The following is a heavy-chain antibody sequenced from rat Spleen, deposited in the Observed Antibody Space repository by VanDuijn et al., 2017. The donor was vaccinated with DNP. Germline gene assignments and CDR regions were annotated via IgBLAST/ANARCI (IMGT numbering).Heavy chain of an antibody. CDR2: ISYDGSST. J-gene: IGHJ2*01. Sequence: EVQLVESGGGLVQPGRSLKLSCAASGFTFSDYNMAWVRQAPKKGLEWVATISYDGSSTYYRDSVKGRFTISRDNAKSTLYLQMNSLRSEDTATYYCARDYYSEDYWGQGVMVTVS. V-gene: IGHV5-7*01. CDR1: GFTFSDYN. D-gene: IGHD1-1*01. CDR3: ARDYYSEDY.